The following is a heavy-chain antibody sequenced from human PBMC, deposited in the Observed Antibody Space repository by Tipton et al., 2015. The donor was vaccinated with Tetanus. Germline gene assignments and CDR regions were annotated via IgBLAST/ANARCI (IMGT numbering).Heavy chain of an antibody. D-gene: IGHD3-10*01. CDR3: ARDRGVRGGYYYYHGMDV. CDR1: DGSFNAYY. CDR2: IFYSGNS. V-gene: IGHV4-59*01. Sequence: GLVKPSETLSLTCGVSDGSFNAYYWSWIRQTPGKGLEWIGDIFYSGNSIPNPSFRSRVTMSADTSRTLFSLTLMSVTAADTAVYYCARDRGVRGGYYYYHGMDVWGQGTTVTVSS. J-gene: IGHJ6*02.